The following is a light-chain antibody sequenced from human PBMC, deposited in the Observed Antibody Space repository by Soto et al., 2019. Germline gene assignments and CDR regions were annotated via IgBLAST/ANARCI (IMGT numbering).Light chain of an antibody. CDR2: AAS. Sequence: ILLTQSPSSLSASVGDRVTITCRASQGIDTSLAWYQQKPGKAPKLLIYAASNFQSGVPSRFSGSGSGTHFTLTISSLQPEDVATYYCQQLHGYPITFGQGTRLEIK. CDR3: QQLHGYPIT. CDR1: QGIDTS. V-gene: IGKV1-9*01. J-gene: IGKJ5*01.